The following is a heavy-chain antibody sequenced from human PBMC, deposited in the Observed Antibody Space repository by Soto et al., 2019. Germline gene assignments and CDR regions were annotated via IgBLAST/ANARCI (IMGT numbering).Heavy chain of an antibody. CDR1: GYTFSTHG. J-gene: IGHJ4*01. CDR3: ARELRSKFYYGTDNRYYFAY. D-gene: IGHD2-8*02. Sequence: GASVKVSCKASGYTFSTHGFIWVRQAPGQGLEWMGWISPYSGNTDYAQIFQGRITMTTDTSTSTAYMELGSLRSDDTAVYYCARELRSKFYYGTDNRYYFAYWGQGTLVTVSS. CDR2: ISPYSGNT. V-gene: IGHV1-18*04.